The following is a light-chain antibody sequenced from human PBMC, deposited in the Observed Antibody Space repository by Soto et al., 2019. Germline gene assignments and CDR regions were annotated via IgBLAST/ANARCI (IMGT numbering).Light chain of an antibody. Sequence: DIQMTQSPSTLSASVGDRVTITCRASQSIKTWLAWYQQKPGKAPNLLIYKTSTLQSGVPSRFSGSGSGTEFTLTITSLQPDDFATYYCQQYNSYSTLTFGGGTKVEIK. CDR1: QSIKTW. CDR3: QQYNSYSTLT. J-gene: IGKJ4*01. V-gene: IGKV1-5*03. CDR2: KTS.